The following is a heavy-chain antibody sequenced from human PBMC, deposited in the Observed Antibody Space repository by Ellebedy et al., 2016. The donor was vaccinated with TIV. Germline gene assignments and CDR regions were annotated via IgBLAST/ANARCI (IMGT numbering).Heavy chain of an antibody. D-gene: IGHD6-19*01. Sequence: GESLKISCAASGFIVSSYYMSWVRQAPGKGLEWVSIVYSGGGTNYTDSVKGRFTISRDNAKNSLYLQMNSLRAEDTAVYYCARETIGGWPYFDYWGQGTLVTVSS. CDR1: GFIVSSYY. CDR2: VYSGGGT. J-gene: IGHJ4*02. V-gene: IGHV3-66*01. CDR3: ARETIGGWPYFDY.